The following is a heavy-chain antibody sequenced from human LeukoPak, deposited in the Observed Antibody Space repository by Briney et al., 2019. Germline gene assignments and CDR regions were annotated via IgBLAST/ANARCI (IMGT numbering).Heavy chain of an antibody. Sequence: ASVKVSCKASGYTFTSFGFSWVRQAPGQGLEWMGWINNQDENTNYAQKFQDRFIMTTDTSTNTARMELRSLRPDDTAVYCCTRDGDGRRWSDMMDSWGQGTLVIVSS. D-gene: IGHD2-15*01. V-gene: IGHV1-18*01. CDR2: INNQDENT. CDR1: GYTFTSFG. CDR3: TRDGDGRRWSDMMDS. J-gene: IGHJ4*02.